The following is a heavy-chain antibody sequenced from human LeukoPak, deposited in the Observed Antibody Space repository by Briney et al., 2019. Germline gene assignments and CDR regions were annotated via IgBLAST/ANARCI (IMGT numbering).Heavy chain of an antibody. CDR1: GYTFTSYD. CDR3: ARGSGLYGSGSRY. D-gene: IGHD3-10*01. V-gene: IGHV1-8*01. Sequence: ASVKVSCKASGYTFTSYDINWVRQATGQGLEWMGWMNPNSGNTGYAQKFQGRVTMTRTTSINTAYMELSSLRSDDTAVYYCARGSGLYGSGSRYWGQGTLVTVSS. CDR2: MNPNSGNT. J-gene: IGHJ4*02.